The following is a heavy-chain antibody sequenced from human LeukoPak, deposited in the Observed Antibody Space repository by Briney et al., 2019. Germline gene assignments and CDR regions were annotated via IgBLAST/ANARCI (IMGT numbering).Heavy chain of an antibody. Sequence: NPGGSLRLSCAASGFTFSSYGMNWVRQAPGKGLEWVSSISSSSSYIYYADSVKGRFTISRDNAKNSLYLQMNSLRAEDTAVYYCARDASLRFLEIQNYGMDVWGQGTTVTVSS. D-gene: IGHD3-3*01. J-gene: IGHJ6*02. CDR3: ARDASLRFLEIQNYGMDV. CDR1: GFTFSSYG. V-gene: IGHV3-21*01. CDR2: ISSSSSYI.